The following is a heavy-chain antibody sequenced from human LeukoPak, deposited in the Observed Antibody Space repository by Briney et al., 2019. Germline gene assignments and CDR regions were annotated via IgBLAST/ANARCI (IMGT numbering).Heavy chain of an antibody. CDR2: ISASGGST. CDR3: AKGPLLYDSSGYYA. CDR1: GFTFSSSA. J-gene: IGHJ5*02. Sequence: GGSLRLSCAASGFTFSSSAMSWVRQVPGKGLEWVSGISASGGSTNYADSVRGRFTISRDNSKNTLYVQMNSLRAEDTAVYYCAKGPLLYDSSGYYAWGQGTLVTVSS. D-gene: IGHD3-22*01. V-gene: IGHV3-23*01.